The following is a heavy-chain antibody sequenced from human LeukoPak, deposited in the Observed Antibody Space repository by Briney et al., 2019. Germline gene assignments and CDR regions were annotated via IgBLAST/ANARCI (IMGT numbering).Heavy chain of an antibody. D-gene: IGHD6-25*01. J-gene: IGHJ3*02. V-gene: IGHV1-46*01. CDR2: INPTVGDT. CDR3: ARYGFSSVWQGGWHAFDI. Sequence: GASVKLSCKASGYTFTSYYLHWVRQAPGQGLQWMGIINPTVGDTIYAQRFQGRVTMTRDMSTSTVYMELSSLRSEDTAVYYCARYGFSSVWQGGWHAFDIWGHGTMVTVYS. CDR1: GYTFTSYY.